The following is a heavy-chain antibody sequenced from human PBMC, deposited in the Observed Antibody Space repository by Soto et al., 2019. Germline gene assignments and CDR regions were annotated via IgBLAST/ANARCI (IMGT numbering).Heavy chain of an antibody. CDR3: AKGLDIVVVPAAIADY. D-gene: IGHD2-2*01. CDR1: GFTFSSYA. Sequence: EVQLLESGGGLVQPGGSLRLSCAASGFTFSSYAMSWVRQAPGKGLEWVSAISGSGGSTYYADSVKGRFTISRDNSKNMLYLQMNSLRAEDTAVYYCAKGLDIVVVPAAIADYWGQGTLVTVSS. V-gene: IGHV3-23*01. CDR2: ISGSGGST. J-gene: IGHJ4*02.